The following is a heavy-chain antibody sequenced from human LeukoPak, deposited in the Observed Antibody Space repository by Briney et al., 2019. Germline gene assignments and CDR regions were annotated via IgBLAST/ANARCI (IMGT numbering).Heavy chain of an antibody. Sequence: GGSLRLSCAASGFTFSSYAMSWVRQAPGKGLEWVSAISGSGGSTYSADSVKGRFTISRDKSKNTLYLQMNSLRAEDTAVYYCAKDSLNDYYDSGTYYYSYYFDYWGQGTLVTVSS. V-gene: IGHV3-23*01. J-gene: IGHJ4*02. CDR2: ISGSGGST. D-gene: IGHD3-22*01. CDR3: AKDSLNDYYDSGTYYYSYYFDY. CDR1: GFTFSSYA.